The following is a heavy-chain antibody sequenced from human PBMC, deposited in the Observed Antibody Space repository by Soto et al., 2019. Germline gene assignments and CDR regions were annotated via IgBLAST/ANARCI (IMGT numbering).Heavy chain of an antibody. J-gene: IGHJ4*02. V-gene: IGHV3-33*01. CDR2: IWYDGSNE. CDR3: ARGYDANSGAFDY. CDR1: GFTFNSYG. D-gene: IGHD3-22*01. Sequence: QVQLVESGGGVVQPGGSLRLSCAVSGFTFNSYGMHWVRQAPGKGLAWVAVIWYDGSNEYYADSVKGRFTISRDNSKNPLYLQMNSLRGEDTAIYYCARGYDANSGAFDYWGQGTLVTVSS.